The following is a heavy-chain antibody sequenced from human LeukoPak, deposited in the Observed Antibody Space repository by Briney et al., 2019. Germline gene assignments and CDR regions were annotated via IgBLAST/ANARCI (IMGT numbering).Heavy chain of an antibody. CDR2: INHSGST. Sequence: SETLSLTCAVYGGSFSGYYWSWIRQPPGKGLEWIGEINHSGSTNYNPSLKSRVTISVDTSKNQFSLKLSSVTAADTAVYYCARLQYYYDSSGPDDYWGQGTLVTVSS. D-gene: IGHD3-22*01. V-gene: IGHV4-34*01. CDR3: ARLQYYYDSSGPDDY. CDR1: GGSFSGYY. J-gene: IGHJ4*02.